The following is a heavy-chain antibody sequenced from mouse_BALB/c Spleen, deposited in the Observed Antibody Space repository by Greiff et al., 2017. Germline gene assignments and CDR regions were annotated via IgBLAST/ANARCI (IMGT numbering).Heavy chain of an antibody. J-gene: IGHJ1*01. D-gene: IGHD2-3*01. CDR3: ARDHDGYYVGYFDV. CDR1: GFTFSDYY. CDR2: ISDGGSYT. V-gene: IGHV5-4*02. Sequence: EVQVVESGGGLVKPGGSLKLSCAASGFTFSDYYMYWVRQTPEKRLEWVATISDGGSYTYYPDSVKGRFTISRDNAKNNLYLQMSSLKSEDTAMYYCARDHDGYYVGYFDVWGAGTTVTVSS.